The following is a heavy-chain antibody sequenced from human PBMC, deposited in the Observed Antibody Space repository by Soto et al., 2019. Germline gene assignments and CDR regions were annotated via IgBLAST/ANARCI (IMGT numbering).Heavy chain of an antibody. CDR1: GFTFSSYG. J-gene: IGHJ3*02. D-gene: IGHD2-15*01. CDR3: ASDPDIVVVVAAFTPLFDI. CDR2: ISYDGSNK. V-gene: IGHV3-30*03. Sequence: GGSLRLSCAASGFTFSSYGMHWVRQAPGKGLEWVAVISYDGSNKYYADSVKGRFTISRDNSKNTLYLQMNSLRAEDTAVYYCASDPDIVVVVAAFTPLFDIWGQGTMVTVSS.